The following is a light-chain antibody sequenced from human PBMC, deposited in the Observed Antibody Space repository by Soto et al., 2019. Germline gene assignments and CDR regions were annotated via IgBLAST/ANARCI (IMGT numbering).Light chain of an antibody. CDR3: QQYDSWPLT. CDR2: GAS. CDR1: QGLSSN. Sequence: EIVMTQSPATLSVSPGERATLSCRASQGLSSNLAWYQHKPGQAPRLLIYGASTRATGIPARFSGSESGTDFTLTISSLQSEDFAIYYCQQYDSWPLTFGGGTKVEIK. V-gene: IGKV3-15*01. J-gene: IGKJ4*01.